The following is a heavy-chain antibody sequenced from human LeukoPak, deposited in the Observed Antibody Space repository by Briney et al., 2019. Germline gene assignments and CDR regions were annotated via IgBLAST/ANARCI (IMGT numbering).Heavy chain of an antibody. J-gene: IGHJ6*02. CDR3: ARGAVLRYFDWLPPDV. CDR2: TYYRSKWYN. CDR1: GDSVSSNSAA. Sequence: SQTLSLTCAISGDSVSSNSAAWNWIRQSPSRGLEWLGRTYYRSKWYNDYAVSVKSRITINPDTSKNQFSLQLNSVTPGDTAVYYCARGAVLRYFDWLPPDVWGQGTTVTVSS. V-gene: IGHV6-1*01. D-gene: IGHD3-9*01.